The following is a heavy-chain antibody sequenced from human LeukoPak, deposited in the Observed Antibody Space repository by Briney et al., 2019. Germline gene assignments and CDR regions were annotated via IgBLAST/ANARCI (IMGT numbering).Heavy chain of an antibody. CDR2: TYSGGTT. CDR1: GFTVNNNR. V-gene: IGHV3-53*05. D-gene: IGHD2-2*01. CDR3: ARDRVGVQVPAANTNWFDP. Sequence: PGGSLRLACAASGFTVNNNRMGWVRQAPGKGLEWVSITYSGGTTYYADSVRGRFTISRDDSKNTLYLQMSSLRTDDTAVYYCARDRVGVQVPAANTNWFDPWGQGTLVTVSS. J-gene: IGHJ5*02.